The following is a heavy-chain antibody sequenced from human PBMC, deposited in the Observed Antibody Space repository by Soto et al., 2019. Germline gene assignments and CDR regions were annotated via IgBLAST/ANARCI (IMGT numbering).Heavy chain of an antibody. CDR1: GAPITSNY. D-gene: IGHD3-9*01. CDR2: LDHQGYS. J-gene: IGHJ5*02. V-gene: IGHV4-59*01. Sequence: SETLSLTCSVSGAPITSNYWTWIRQPPGKGLEWIGYLDHQGYSNYSPSLRSRVSMSIDTSKNQLSLKVHSVTAADTAVYYCARVPVPGYFDWLDPWGQGTLVTFSS. CDR3: ARVPVPGYFDWLDP.